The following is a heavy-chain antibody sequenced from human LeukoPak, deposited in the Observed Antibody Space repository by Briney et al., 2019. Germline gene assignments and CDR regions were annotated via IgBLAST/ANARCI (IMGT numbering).Heavy chain of an antibody. CDR1: GASINSSSSY. CDR3: ASSTVDIVLMVYATSTFDY. D-gene: IGHD2-8*01. J-gene: IGHJ4*02. V-gene: IGHV4-39*01. Sequence: PSETLSLTCAVSGASINSSSSYWHWIRQSPGKGLEWIGSLYYSATSTYYNPSLEGRITISLDTSKNQFSLKLSSVTAADTAVYYCASSTVDIVLMVYATSTFDYWGQGTLVTVSS. CDR2: LYYSATST.